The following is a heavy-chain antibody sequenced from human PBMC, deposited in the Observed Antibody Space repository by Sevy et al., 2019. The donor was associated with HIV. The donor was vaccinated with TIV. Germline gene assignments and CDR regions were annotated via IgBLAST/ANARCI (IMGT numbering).Heavy chain of an antibody. CDR2: IYHSGNT. V-gene: IGHV4-39*01. CDR3: ASQPGYRSTYYGFSLSRTFDS. CDR1: GGSITSNNYY. D-gene: IGHD6-19*01. Sequence: SETLSLTCSVSGGSITSNNYYWGWIRQPPGKGLEWIGSIYHSGNTYYNPSLKSRVTVSVDTSRSHFSQKVTSVAASDTAVYFCASQPGYRSTYYGFSLSRTFDSWGPGTLVTVSS. J-gene: IGHJ4*02.